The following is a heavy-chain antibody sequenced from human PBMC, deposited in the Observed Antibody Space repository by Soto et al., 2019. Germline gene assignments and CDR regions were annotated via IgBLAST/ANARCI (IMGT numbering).Heavy chain of an antibody. V-gene: IGHV5-51*01. Sequence: GESLKISCKGSGYSFTSYWIGWVRQMPGKGLEWMGIIYPGDSDTRYSPSFQGQVTISADKSISTAYLQWSSLKASDTAMYYCARQVGWNDLTPPRVFDYWGQGTLVTVSS. CDR2: IYPGDSDT. CDR3: ARQVGWNDLTPPRVFDY. D-gene: IGHD1-1*01. CDR1: GYSFTSYW. J-gene: IGHJ4*02.